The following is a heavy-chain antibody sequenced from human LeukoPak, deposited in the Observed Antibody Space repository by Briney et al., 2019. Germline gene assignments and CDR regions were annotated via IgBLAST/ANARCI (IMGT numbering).Heavy chain of an antibody. CDR2: IKQDGSEK. D-gene: IGHD6-6*01. CDR3: ARDRRAARPEFDY. Sequence: GGSLRLSCAASGFTFSRYWMSWVRQAPGKGLEWVANIKQDGSEKYYVDSVKGRFTISRDNAKNSLYLQMNSLRAEDTALYYCARDRRAARPEFDYWGQGTLVTVSS. CDR1: GFTFSRYW. J-gene: IGHJ4*02. V-gene: IGHV3-7*03.